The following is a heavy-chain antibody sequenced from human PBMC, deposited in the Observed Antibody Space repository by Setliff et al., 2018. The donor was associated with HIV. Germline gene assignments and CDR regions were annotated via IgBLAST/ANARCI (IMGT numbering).Heavy chain of an antibody. CDR1: GGSISSYY. CDR3: ARGFSGLFGGYYMDV. V-gene: IGHV4-59*12. J-gene: IGHJ6*03. CDR2: VFYSGDT. D-gene: IGHD3-22*01. Sequence: SETLSLTCTVSGGSISSYYWSWIRQPPGKGLEWIGFVFYSGDTSYNPSLKRRVTISVDTSKNQFSLNLSSVTAADTAVYYCARGFSGLFGGYYMDVWGKGTTVTVSS.